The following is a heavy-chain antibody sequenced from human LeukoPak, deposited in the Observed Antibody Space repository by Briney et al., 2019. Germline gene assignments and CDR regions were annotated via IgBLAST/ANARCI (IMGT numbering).Heavy chain of an antibody. D-gene: IGHD6-13*01. CDR3: ARVIGSSSWYGTWFDP. V-gene: IGHV4-30-2*01. J-gene: IGHJ5*02. CDR1: GGSISSGGYS. Sequence: PSETLSLTCAVSGGSISSGGYSWSWIRQPPGKGLEWIGYIYHSGSTYYNPPLKSRVTISVDRSKNQSSLKLSSVTAADTAVYYCARVIGSSSWYGTWFDPWGQGTLVTVSS. CDR2: IYHSGST.